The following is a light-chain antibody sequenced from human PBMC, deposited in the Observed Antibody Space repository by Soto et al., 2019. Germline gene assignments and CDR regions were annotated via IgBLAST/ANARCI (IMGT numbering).Light chain of an antibody. CDR3: QQYGSSGT. J-gene: IGKJ1*01. CDR1: QSVSNNY. Sequence: EIVLTQSPGALSLSPGERATLSCRASQSVSNNYLAWYQQKPGQAPRLLIYGASNRATGTPGRFSGSGSGTDFTLTISRLEPEDFAVYYCQQYGSSGTFGQGTKVDIK. V-gene: IGKV3-20*01. CDR2: GAS.